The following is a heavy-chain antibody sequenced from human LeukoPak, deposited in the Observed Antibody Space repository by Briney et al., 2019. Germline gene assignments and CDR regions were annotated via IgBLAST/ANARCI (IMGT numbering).Heavy chain of an antibody. J-gene: IGHJ4*02. D-gene: IGHD3-9*01. CDR1: GFTFSSYG. CDR2: ISYDGSNK. V-gene: IGHV3-30*18. Sequence: GRSLRLSCAASGFTFSSYGMHWVRQAPGKGLEWVAVISYDGSNKYYADSVKGRFTISRDNSKNTLYLQMNSLRAEDTAVYYCAKARGLRYFDWLLPYYWGQGTLVTVSS. CDR3: AKARGLRYFDWLLPYY.